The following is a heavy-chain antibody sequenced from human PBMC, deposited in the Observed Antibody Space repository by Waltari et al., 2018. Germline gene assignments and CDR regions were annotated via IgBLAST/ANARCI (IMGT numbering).Heavy chain of an antibody. Sequence: QLQLQESGPGLVKPSETLSLTCTVSGGSISSSRYYWGWIRQPPGKGLEWIGSIYYSGSTYYNPSLKSRVTISVDTSKNQFSLKLSSVTAADTAVYYCAANYDILTGYPDWGQGTLVTVSS. CDR2: IYYSGST. V-gene: IGHV4-39*07. D-gene: IGHD3-9*01. J-gene: IGHJ4*02. CDR3: AANYDILTGYPD. CDR1: GGSISSSRYY.